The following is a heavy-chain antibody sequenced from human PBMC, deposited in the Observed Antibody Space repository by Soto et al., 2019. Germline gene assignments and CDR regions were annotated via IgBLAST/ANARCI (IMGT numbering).Heavy chain of an antibody. CDR2: ISGSGGTT. J-gene: IGHJ4*02. CDR1: GFTFSSYA. V-gene: IGHV3-23*01. Sequence: GGSLRLSCAASGFTFSSYAMSWVRQAPGKGLEWVSAISGSGGTTYYADSVKGRFTISRDNSKNTLYLQMNSLRAEDTAIYYCAKRRASSGYFYFDYWGQGTLVTVS. D-gene: IGHD3-22*01. CDR3: AKRRASSGYFYFDY.